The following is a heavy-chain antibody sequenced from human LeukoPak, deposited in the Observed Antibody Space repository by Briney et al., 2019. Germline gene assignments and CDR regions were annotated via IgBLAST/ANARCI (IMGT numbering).Heavy chain of an antibody. CDR3: ARQVDTSMDLPDY. CDR2: ISAYNGNT. J-gene: IGHJ4*02. Sequence: ASVKVSCKASGYTFSSYGISWVRQAPGQGLEWMGWISAYNGNTNYAQKHRGRVTMTTDTSTSTAYMEVRSLRSDDTAIYYCARQVDTSMDLPDYWGQGALVTVSS. CDR1: GYTFSSYG. D-gene: IGHD5-18*01. V-gene: IGHV1-18*01.